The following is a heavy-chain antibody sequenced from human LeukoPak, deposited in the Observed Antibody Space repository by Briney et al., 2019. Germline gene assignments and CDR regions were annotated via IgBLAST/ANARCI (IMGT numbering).Heavy chain of an antibody. V-gene: IGHV3-21*01. D-gene: IGHD3-22*01. J-gene: IGHJ4*02. Sequence: GGSLRLSCAASGFTLRSYSMNWVRQAPGKGREWVSSISSSSSYIYYADSVKGRFTISRDNAKNSLYLQMNSLRAEDTAVYYCAREVYYYDSSGLPDYWGQGTLVTVSS. CDR1: GFTLRSYS. CDR3: AREVYYYDSSGLPDY. CDR2: ISSSSSYI.